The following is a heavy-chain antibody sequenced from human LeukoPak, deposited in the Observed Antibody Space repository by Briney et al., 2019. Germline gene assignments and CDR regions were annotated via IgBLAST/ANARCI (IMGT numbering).Heavy chain of an antibody. Sequence: PGGSLRLSCAASGFTFSSYSMNWVRQAPAKGLEWVSYISSSSSTIYYADSVKGRFTISRDNAKNSLYLQMNSLRAEDTAVYYCARDTYSSSWYEGQFDYWGQGTLVTVSS. CDR1: GFTFSSYS. D-gene: IGHD6-13*01. V-gene: IGHV3-48*01. CDR3: ARDTYSSSWYEGQFDY. J-gene: IGHJ4*02. CDR2: ISSSSSTI.